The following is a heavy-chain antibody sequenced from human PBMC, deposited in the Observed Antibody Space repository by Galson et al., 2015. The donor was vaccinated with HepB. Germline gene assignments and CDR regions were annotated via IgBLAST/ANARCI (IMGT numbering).Heavy chain of an antibody. J-gene: IGHJ4*02. CDR2: ISGSGAST. Sequence: SLRLSCAASGFTFSSYAMTWVRQAPGKGLEWVSTISGSGASTYYTDSVKGRFTISRDKSKNTLQLQMNSLRAEDTAIYYCAIKTGDYYDYWGQGTLVTVSS. CDR3: AIKTGDYYDY. V-gene: IGHV3-23*01. CDR1: GFTFSSYA. D-gene: IGHD3-10*01.